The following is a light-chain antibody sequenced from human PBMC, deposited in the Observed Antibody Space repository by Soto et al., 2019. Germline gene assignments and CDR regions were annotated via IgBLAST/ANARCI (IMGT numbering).Light chain of an antibody. CDR2: EVN. CDR3: SSYTFSSTLVV. Sequence: QSALTQPASVSGSPGQSITISCTGTSSDVGGYNFVSWYQQHPGKAPRLMIFEVNNRPSGVSDRFSGSKSGNTAFLTISGLQAEDEADYYCSSYTFSSTLVVFGGGTKLTVL. CDR1: SSDVGGYNF. J-gene: IGLJ3*02. V-gene: IGLV2-14*01.